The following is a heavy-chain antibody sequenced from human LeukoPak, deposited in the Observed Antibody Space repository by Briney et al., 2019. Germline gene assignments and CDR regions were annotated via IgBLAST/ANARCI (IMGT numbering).Heavy chain of an antibody. D-gene: IGHD3-10*01. J-gene: IGHJ5*02. Sequence: PSETLSLTCAVYGGSFSGYYWSWIRQPPGKGLEWIGEINHSGSTNYNPSLKSRVTISVDTSKNQFSLKLSSVTAADTAVYYCARDVDYYGSGSGWFDPWGQGTLVTVSS. V-gene: IGHV4-34*01. CDR1: GGSFSGYY. CDR3: ARDVDYYGSGSGWFDP. CDR2: INHSGST.